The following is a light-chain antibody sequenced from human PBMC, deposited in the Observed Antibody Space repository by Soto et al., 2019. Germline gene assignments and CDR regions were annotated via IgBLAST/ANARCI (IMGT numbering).Light chain of an antibody. CDR2: AAS. Sequence: DVQMTQSPSSVSASVGDRVTIACRASQDINSYLAWYQQKPGNAPKSLIYAASSLQTGVPSRFSGSESGTDFTLTINNLQPEDSATYYCQQYNIYPLTFGGGTKVEIK. V-gene: IGKV1D-16*01. CDR1: QDINSY. J-gene: IGKJ4*01. CDR3: QQYNIYPLT.